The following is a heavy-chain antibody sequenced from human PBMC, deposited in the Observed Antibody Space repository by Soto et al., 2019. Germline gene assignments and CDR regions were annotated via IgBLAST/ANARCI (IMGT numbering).Heavy chain of an antibody. CDR2: INISGGNT. V-gene: IGHV3-23*01. CDR3: TKDWRNDS. J-gene: IGHJ5*01. CDR1: GFTFSNYA. Sequence: EVQLLESGGGLVQPGGSLRLSCAASGFTFSNYAMTWVRQAPGKGLECVSTINISGGNTQYAESVKGRFSVSRDNSTNTLSLQMKSLRAIDTAVYYCTKDWRNDSWGQGTLVTVSS.